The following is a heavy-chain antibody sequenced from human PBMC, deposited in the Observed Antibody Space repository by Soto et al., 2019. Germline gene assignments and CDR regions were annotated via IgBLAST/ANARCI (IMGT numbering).Heavy chain of an antibody. CDR3: ASDRHHSGFED. Sequence: QVHLVQSGAEVKKPGSSVRVSCKASGGSFSNYAVTWVRQAPGQRLEWMGGITPMFGIANYAQKFQGRVTITADESPGTAYMELSSLRSDDTATYYCASDRHHSGFEDWGQGTLVTVSS. J-gene: IGHJ4*02. CDR2: ITPMFGIA. V-gene: IGHV1-69*01. CDR1: GGSFSNYA.